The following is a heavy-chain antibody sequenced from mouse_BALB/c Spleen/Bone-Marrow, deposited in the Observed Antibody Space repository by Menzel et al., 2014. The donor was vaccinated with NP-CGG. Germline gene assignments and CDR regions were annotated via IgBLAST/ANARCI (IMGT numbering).Heavy chain of an antibody. V-gene: IGHV1S81*02. J-gene: IGHJ1*01. CDR3: TRGNYGYWYFDV. Sequence: VQLQQSGAELVKPGASVKLSCKASGYTFSSYYMYWVKQRPGQGLEWIGEINPSNGGTKFNEKFKSKATLTVDKSSSTAYMQLSSLTSENSAVYYCTRGNYGYWYFDVWGAGTTLTVSS. CDR1: GYTFSSYY. D-gene: IGHD1-1*01. CDR2: INPSNGGT.